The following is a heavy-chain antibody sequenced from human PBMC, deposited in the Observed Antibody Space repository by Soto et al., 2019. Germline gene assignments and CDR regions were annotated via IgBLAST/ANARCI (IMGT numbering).Heavy chain of an antibody. CDR2: ISSSGSTI. D-gene: IGHD3-22*01. CDR3: ASEYSSGYYLSIGS. CDR1: GFTFSDYY. J-gene: IGHJ5*01. V-gene: IGHV3-11*01. Sequence: QVQLVESGGGLVKPGGSLRLSCAASGFTFSDYYMSWIRQAPGKGLEWVSYISSSGSTIYYADSVKGRFTISRDNAKNALYLHMNSRMADDTAVYYCASEYSSGYYLSIGSWGHGTLVTVAS.